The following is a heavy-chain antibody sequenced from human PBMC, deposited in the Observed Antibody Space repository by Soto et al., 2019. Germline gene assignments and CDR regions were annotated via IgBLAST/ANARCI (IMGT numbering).Heavy chain of an antibody. CDR2: INHSGST. CDR3: ARGRRWFGDHTYRFYYYYMDV. D-gene: IGHD3-10*01. V-gene: IGHV4-34*01. CDR1: VGSFSGYY. Sequence: SETLSLTCAVYVGSFSGYYWSWIRQPPGKGLEWIGEINHSGSTNYNPSLKSRVTISVDTSKNQFSLKLSSVTAADTAVYYCARGRRWFGDHTYRFYYYYMDVWGKGTTVTVSS. J-gene: IGHJ6*03.